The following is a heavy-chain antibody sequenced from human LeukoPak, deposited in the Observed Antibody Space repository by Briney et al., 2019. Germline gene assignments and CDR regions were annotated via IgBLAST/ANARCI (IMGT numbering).Heavy chain of an antibody. CDR3: ARDYGDYGRYFDY. CDR1: GGSSSGYY. CDR2: INHSGST. D-gene: IGHD4-17*01. V-gene: IGHV4-34*01. Sequence: SETLSLTCAVYGGSSSGYYWSWIRQPPGKGLEWIGEINHSGSTNYNPSLKSRVTISVDTSKNQFSLKLSSVTAADTAVYYCARDYGDYGRYFDYWGQGTLVTVSS. J-gene: IGHJ4*02.